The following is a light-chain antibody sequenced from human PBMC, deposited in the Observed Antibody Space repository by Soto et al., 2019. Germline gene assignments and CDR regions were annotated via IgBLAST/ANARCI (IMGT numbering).Light chain of an antibody. Sequence: EIVMTQSPATLSVSPGERATLSCRASQSVSSYLAWYQQNPGLPPRLLIYDASTRATGIPDSFSGSGSGTDFTLPISSLQSADFAVYYCQQYSNWPPLYTFGRGTKLEIK. CDR3: QQYSNWPPLYT. CDR2: DAS. CDR1: QSVSSY. J-gene: IGKJ2*01. V-gene: IGKV3-15*01.